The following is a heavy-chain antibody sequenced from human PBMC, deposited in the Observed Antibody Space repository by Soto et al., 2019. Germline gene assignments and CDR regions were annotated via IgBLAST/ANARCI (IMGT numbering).Heavy chain of an antibody. V-gene: IGHV4-59*08. CDR3: ASSSLEGYFDY. J-gene: IGHJ4*02. CDR2: IYYSGST. D-gene: IGHD2-2*01. Sequence: SETLSLTCTVSGGSISSYYWSWIRQPPGKGLEWIGYIYYSGSTNYNPSLKSRVTISVDTSKNQFSLKLNSVTAADTAVYYCASSSLEGYFDYWGQATLVTVSS. CDR1: GGSISSYY.